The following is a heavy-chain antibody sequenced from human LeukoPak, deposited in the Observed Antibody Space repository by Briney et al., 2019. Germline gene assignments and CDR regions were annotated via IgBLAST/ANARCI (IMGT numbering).Heavy chain of an antibody. CDR3: AKDRIQLWQLEDYCFDY. D-gene: IGHD5-18*01. CDR1: GFTFSSYW. J-gene: IGHJ4*02. CDR2: IKQDGSEK. Sequence: GGSLRLSCAASGFTFSSYWMSWVRQAPGKGLEWVANIKQDGSEKYYVDSVKGRFTISRDSAKNSLYLQMNSLRAEDTAVYYFAKDRIQLWQLEDYCFDYWGQGTLVTVSS. V-gene: IGHV3-7*03.